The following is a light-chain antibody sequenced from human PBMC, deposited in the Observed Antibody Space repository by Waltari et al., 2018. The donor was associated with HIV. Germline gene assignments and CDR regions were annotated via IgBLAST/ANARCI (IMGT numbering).Light chain of an antibody. CDR2: WAS. Sequence: DIVLTQFPDSMAVSLGERAACHCKSSQTIFYSSNYKTYLAWYQQKPGQSPKLLISWASTREVGVPDRFRGSGSGTDFTLTISSLQAEDVAVYYCQQFYRTPYTFGQGTRLEFK. CDR3: QQFYRTPYT. V-gene: IGKV4-1*01. CDR1: QTIFYSSNYKTY. J-gene: IGKJ2*01.